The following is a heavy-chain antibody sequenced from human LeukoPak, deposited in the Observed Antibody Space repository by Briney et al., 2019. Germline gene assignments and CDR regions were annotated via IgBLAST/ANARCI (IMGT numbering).Heavy chain of an antibody. CDR1: GFTFSSHA. V-gene: IGHV3-23*01. Sequence: GGSLKLSCVASGFTFSSHAMTWFRQAPGKGLQWVSAISGGRTYYADSVKGRFTISRDNSKNTVFLQMDSLRAEDTAVYYCAKDRFGIDPWGQGPRVTVSS. CDR3: AKDRFGIDP. D-gene: IGHD3-10*01. CDR2: ISGGRT. J-gene: IGHJ5*02.